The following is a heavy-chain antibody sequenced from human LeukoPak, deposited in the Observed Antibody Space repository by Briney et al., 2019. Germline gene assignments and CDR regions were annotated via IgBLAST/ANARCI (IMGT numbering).Heavy chain of an antibody. CDR2: IYYSGST. D-gene: IGHD3-10*01. V-gene: IGHV4-59*01. CDR1: GGSISSYY. CDR3: ARVYGSGRKGDAFDI. Sequence: PETLSLTCTVSGGSISSYYWSWIRQPPGKGLEWIGYIYYSGSTNYNPSLKSRVTISVDTSKNQFSLKLSSVTAADTAVYYCARVYGSGRKGDAFDIWGQGTMVTVSS. J-gene: IGHJ3*02.